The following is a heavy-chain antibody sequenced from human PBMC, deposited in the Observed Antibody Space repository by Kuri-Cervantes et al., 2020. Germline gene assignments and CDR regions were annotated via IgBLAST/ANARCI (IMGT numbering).Heavy chain of an antibody. J-gene: IGHJ5*02. Sequence: LSLTCAASGFTFSDYYMSWIRQAPGKGLEWVSYISSSGSTIYYADSVKGRFTISRDNAKNSLYLQMNSLRAEDTAVYYCARSWELLGWFDPWGQGTLVTVSS. D-gene: IGHD1-26*01. V-gene: IGHV3-11*01. CDR1: GFTFSDYY. CDR2: ISSSGSTI. CDR3: ARSWELLGWFDP.